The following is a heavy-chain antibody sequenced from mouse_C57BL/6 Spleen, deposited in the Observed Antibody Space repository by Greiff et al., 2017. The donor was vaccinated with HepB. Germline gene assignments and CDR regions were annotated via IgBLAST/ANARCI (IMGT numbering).Heavy chain of an antibody. J-gene: IGHJ1*03. CDR3: ARSGYYGSSYGRYFDV. D-gene: IGHD1-1*01. CDR2: IYPGDGDT. Sequence: VQLQESGPELVKPGASVKISCKASGYAFSSSWMNWVKQRPGKGLEWIGRIYPGDGDTNYNEKFKGTATLTADKSSSTAYMQLSSLTSEDTAVYFCARSGYYGSSYGRYFDVWGTGTTVTVSS. CDR1: GYAFSSSW. V-gene: IGHV1-82*01.